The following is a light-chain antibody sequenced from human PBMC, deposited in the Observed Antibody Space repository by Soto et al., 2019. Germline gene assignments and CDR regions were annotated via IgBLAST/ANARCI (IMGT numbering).Light chain of an antibody. CDR1: RSNIGSNY. CDR3: AAWDDGLSGYV. Sequence: QSVLTQPPSASGTPGQRVTISCSGSRSNIGSNYVYWYQQLPGTAPKLLFYSNNQRPSGVPDRFSGSKSGTSGSLAISGLRSEDEADYYCAAWDDGLSGYVFGTGTKVTVL. CDR2: SNN. J-gene: IGLJ1*01. V-gene: IGLV1-47*02.